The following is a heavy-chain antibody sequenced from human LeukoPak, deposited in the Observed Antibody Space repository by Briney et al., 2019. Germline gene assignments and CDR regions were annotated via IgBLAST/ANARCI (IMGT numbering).Heavy chain of an antibody. CDR1: GYTFTNYG. J-gene: IGHJ4*02. D-gene: IGHD2-2*02. V-gene: IGHV1-18*01. CDR2: ISAYNGNT. Sequence: GASVKVSCKASGYTFTNYGISWVRQAPGQGLEWMAWISAYNGNTNYAQKLQGRVTMTTDTSTSTAYMELRSLRSDDTAVYYCARDFTSEDIVVVPAAIPQEEYWGQGTLVTVSS. CDR3: ARDFTSEDIVVVPAAIPQEEY.